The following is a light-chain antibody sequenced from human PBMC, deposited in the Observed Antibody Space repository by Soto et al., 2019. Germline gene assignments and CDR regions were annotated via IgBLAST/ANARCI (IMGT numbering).Light chain of an antibody. J-gene: IGKJ4*01. Sequence: EFVLTQSPGTLSLSPGERATLSRRASQSVTASSFAWYQQIPGQAPRLLIYSTSRRATAVPDRFSGSGSGTAFTLTISRLQREGLRVYDGPDYGSSLTFGGGTKVEIK. CDR3: PDYGSSLT. V-gene: IGKV3-20*01. CDR2: STS. CDR1: QSVTASS.